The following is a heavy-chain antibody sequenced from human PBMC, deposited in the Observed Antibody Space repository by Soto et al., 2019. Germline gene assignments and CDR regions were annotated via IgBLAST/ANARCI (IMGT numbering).Heavy chain of an antibody. CDR1: GFTFSSYW. CDR3: ERRVVYVFGGGTNWFDP. D-gene: IGHD3-16*01. V-gene: IGHV3-74*01. CDR2: INSDGSST. Sequence: GGSLRLSCVASGFTFSSYWMHWVRQAPGKGLVWVSRINSDGSSTSYADSVKGRFTISRDNAKNTLYLQMNSLRAEDTDVYYCERRVVYVFGGGTNWFDPWGQETLFTFSS. J-gene: IGHJ5*02.